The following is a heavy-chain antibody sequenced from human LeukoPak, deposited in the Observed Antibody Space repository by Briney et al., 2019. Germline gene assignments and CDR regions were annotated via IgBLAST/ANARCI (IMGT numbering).Heavy chain of an antibody. CDR2: IKEDGSRK. D-gene: IGHD3-22*01. CDR3: ARSGYS. J-gene: IGHJ4*02. Sequence: GRSLRLSCAASGFTFSSYAMNWVRQAPGKGLEWVANIKEDGSRKEYVNSVKGRFTISRDNAKNSLYLQMDSLRAEDTAVYYCARSGYSWGQGTLVTVSS. V-gene: IGHV3-7*01. CDR1: GFTFSSYA.